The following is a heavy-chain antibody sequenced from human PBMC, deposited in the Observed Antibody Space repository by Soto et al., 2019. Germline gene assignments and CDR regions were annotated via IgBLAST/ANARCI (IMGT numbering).Heavy chain of an antibody. J-gene: IGHJ4*02. CDR2: INPNSGGT. D-gene: IGHD3-22*01. CDR1: GYTFTGYY. V-gene: IGHV1-2*02. Sequence: ASVKVSCKASGYTFTGYYMHWVRQAPGQGLEWMGWINPNSGGTNYAQKFQGRVTMTTDTSTSTAYMELRSLRSDDTAVYYCARHDSSGYYYYFDYWGQGTLVTVSS. CDR3: ARHDSSGYYYYFDY.